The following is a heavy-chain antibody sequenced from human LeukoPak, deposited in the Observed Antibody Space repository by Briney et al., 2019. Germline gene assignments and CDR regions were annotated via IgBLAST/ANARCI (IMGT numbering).Heavy chain of an antibody. CDR2: IYYSGST. J-gene: IGHJ4*02. CDR3: ATIAVAGTKEEY. CDR1: GGSISSSSYY. Sequence: PSETLSLTCTVSGGSISSSSYYWGWIRQPPGKGLEWIGSIYYSGSTYYNPSLKSRVTISVDTSKNQFSLKLSSVTAADTAVYYCATIAVAGTKEEYWGQGTLVTVSS. V-gene: IGHV4-39*07. D-gene: IGHD6-19*01.